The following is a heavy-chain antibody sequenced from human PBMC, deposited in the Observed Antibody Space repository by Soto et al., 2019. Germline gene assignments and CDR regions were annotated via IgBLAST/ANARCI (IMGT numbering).Heavy chain of an antibody. CDR1: GFTVSTDS. Sequence: EVQLVETGGDLMQPGGSLRLSSAASGFTVSTDSMTWVRQATGKGLEWISIIYSDNNTDYADSVKGRFSISRDSSKNILYLQMNSLRGEDTAEYYCARHYSAMGVWGQGTTVTVSS. J-gene: IGHJ6*02. V-gene: IGHV3-53*02. CDR3: ARHYSAMGV. CDR2: IYSDNNT.